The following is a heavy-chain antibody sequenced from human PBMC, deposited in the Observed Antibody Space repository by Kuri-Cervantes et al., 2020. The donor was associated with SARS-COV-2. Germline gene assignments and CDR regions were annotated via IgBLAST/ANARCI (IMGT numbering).Heavy chain of an antibody. Sequence: SETLSLTCTVSGGSISSGGYYWSWIRQHPGKGLEWIGYIFYSGGTYYNSSLKSRVTISIDTSKSQFSLKLSSVTAADTAVYYCARETYYYDSSGYYYLYGMDVWGQGTTVTVSS. J-gene: IGHJ6*02. D-gene: IGHD3-22*01. CDR3: ARETYYYDSSGYYYLYGMDV. CDR1: GGSISSGGYY. V-gene: IGHV4-31*03. CDR2: IFYSGGT.